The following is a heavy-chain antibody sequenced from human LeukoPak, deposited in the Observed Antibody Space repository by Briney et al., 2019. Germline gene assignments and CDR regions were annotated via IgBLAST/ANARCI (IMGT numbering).Heavy chain of an antibody. V-gene: IGHV3-15*01. D-gene: IGHD6-19*01. CDR3: TTYSSGSCPF. CDR1: GNTFSNAW. CDR2: IYRSSNGETT. Sequence: PGGSLRLSCAASGNTFSNAWLTWVRQAPGKGLGWVGRIYRSSNGETTDYGAPVKGRFTMSRDDSKNTLYLQMNSLKTEDTAVYYCTTYSSGSCPFWGQGTLVTVSS. J-gene: IGHJ4*02.